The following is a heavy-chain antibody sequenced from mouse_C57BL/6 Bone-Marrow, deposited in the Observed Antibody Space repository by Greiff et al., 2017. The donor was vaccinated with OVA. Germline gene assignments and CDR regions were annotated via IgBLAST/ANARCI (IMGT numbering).Heavy chain of an antibody. J-gene: IGHJ3*01. CDR3: ARGYYSNSSWFAY. CDR2: IWWDDDK. CDR1: GFSLSTFGMG. D-gene: IGHD2-5*01. Sequence: QVTLKVCGPGILQPSQTLSPTCSFSGFSLSTFGMGVGWIRQPSGKGLEWLAHIWWDDDKYYNPALKSRLTISKDTSKNQVFLKVANVDTADTATYYCARGYYSNSSWFAYWGQGTLVTVSA. V-gene: IGHV8-8*01.